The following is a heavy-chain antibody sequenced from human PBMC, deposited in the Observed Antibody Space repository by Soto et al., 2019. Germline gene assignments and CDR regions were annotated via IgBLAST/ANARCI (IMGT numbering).Heavy chain of an antibody. CDR2: ISGSGGST. CDR1: GFTFSSYA. CDR3: GKGRYFDWLWPEDWFDP. J-gene: IGHJ5*02. D-gene: IGHD3-9*01. V-gene: IGHV3-23*01. Sequence: EVQLLESGGGLVQPGGSLRLSCAASGFTFSSYAMSWVRQAPGKGLEWVSAISGSGGSTYYADSVKGRFTISRDNSKNXXYLQMISLRGEDTAVYYSGKGRYFDWLWPEDWFDPWGQGTLVTVSS.